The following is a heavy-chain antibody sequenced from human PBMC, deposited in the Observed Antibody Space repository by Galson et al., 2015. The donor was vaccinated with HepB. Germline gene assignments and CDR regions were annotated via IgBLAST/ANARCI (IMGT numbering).Heavy chain of an antibody. V-gene: IGHV4-59*11. CDR3: ARDSRMGSFDI. Sequence: QVQLQESGPGLVEPSGTLSLTCTVSGDSMNNHQWAWIRQPPGKRLEWIGSLFYSGTTSYNPSLRSRVILSGDTSKNQFSLKVKSLSAADTAVYYCARDSRMGSFDIWGLGTLVSVSS. CDR1: GDSMNNHQ. CDR2: LFYSGTT. J-gene: IGHJ3*02.